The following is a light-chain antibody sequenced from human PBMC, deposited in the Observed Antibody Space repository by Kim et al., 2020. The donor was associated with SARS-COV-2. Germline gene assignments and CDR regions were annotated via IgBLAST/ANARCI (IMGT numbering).Light chain of an antibody. Sequence: IVLTQSPGTLSLSPGERATLSCRASQSLSSNYLAWYQQKPGQAPRLLIYGASSRATGIPDRFSGSGSGTDFTLTISSLEPEDFAVYYCQQYGAPLLFGQGTKVYIK. V-gene: IGKV3-20*01. CDR2: GAS. CDR3: QQYGAPLL. CDR1: QSLSSNY. J-gene: IGKJ1*01.